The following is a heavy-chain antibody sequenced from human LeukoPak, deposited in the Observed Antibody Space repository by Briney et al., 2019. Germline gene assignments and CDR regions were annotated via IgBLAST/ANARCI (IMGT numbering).Heavy chain of an antibody. CDR2: IRSKANSYAT. J-gene: IGHJ6*02. V-gene: IGHV3-73*01. D-gene: IGHD5-18*01. CDR3: TRLSAGYSYGYKGVYYYYGMDV. Sequence: GGSLKLSCAASGFTFSGSAMHWVRQASGKGLEWVGRIRSKANSYATAYAASVKGRFTISRDDSKNTAYLQMNSLTTEDTAVYYCTRLSAGYSYGYKGVYYYYGMDVWGQGTTVTVSS. CDR1: GFTFSGSA.